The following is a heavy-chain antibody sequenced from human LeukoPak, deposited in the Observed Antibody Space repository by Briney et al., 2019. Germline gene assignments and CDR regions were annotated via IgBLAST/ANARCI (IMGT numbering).Heavy chain of an antibody. Sequence: ETLSPTCGVSGGSITSTNWWSWVAQPPGQGLEWIGEISLTGRTNYNPSLIGRVIMSLDESRNQLSLTLTCVTAADTAMYYCTRESGPYCPFGYWGEGTLVVVPS. CDR2: ISLTGRT. D-gene: IGHD1-26*01. CDR1: GGSITSTNW. V-gene: IGHV4-4*02. J-gene: IGHJ4*02. CDR3: TRESGPYCPFGY.